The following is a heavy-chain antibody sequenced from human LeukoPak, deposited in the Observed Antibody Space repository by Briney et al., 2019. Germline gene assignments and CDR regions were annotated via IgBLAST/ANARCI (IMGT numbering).Heavy chain of an antibody. Sequence: SETLSLTCTVSGVSISSSSYYWGWVRQPPGKGLEWIGTIYYSGSTYYNPSLKSRVTISIDTSKNQFSLKLSSVTAADTAVYYCARRTVTNFDYWGQGTLVTVSS. CDR2: IYYSGST. CDR3: ARRTVTNFDY. J-gene: IGHJ4*02. CDR1: GVSISSSSYY. V-gene: IGHV4-39*01. D-gene: IGHD4-17*01.